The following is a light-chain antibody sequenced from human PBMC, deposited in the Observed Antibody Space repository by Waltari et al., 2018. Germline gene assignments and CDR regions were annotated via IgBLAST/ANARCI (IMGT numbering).Light chain of an antibody. Sequence: DIQMTQSPSTLSPSVGDTVTITSRASQSISDHLAWYQQKPGKAPKLLIYDASTLKNGVPSRFSGSVSGTEFTLTISSLQPDDFATYYCQHYSGFSSRTFGQGTKVDIK. J-gene: IGKJ1*01. CDR3: QHYSGFSSRT. CDR2: DAS. CDR1: QSISDH. V-gene: IGKV1-5*01.